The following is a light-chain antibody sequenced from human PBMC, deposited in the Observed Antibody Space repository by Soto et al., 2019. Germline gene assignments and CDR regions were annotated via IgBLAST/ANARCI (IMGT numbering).Light chain of an antibody. J-gene: IGKJ3*01. Sequence: EIVLTQSPGTLSLSPGERATLSCRASQSVSSSYLAWYQQKPGQAPRLLIYGASIRATGIPDRFSGSGSGTDFTLTISRLEPEEFAVYYCQQYGRSPPGVTFGPGTKVDIK. CDR1: QSVSSSY. CDR3: QQYGRSPPGVT. V-gene: IGKV3-20*01. CDR2: GAS.